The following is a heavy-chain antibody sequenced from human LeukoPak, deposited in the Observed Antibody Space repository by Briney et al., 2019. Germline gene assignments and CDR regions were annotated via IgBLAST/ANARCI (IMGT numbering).Heavy chain of an antibody. J-gene: IGHJ1*01. CDR2: INPNSGGT. V-gene: IGHV1-2*06. CDR3: ASGSYYVLGYFQH. CDR1: GYTFTGYY. D-gene: IGHD1-26*01. Sequence: ASVRVSCKASGYTFTGYYMHWVRQAAGQGGEGMGRINPNSGGTNYAQKFQGRVTITRDTSISTDYMEVSRLRSDDPAVYYCASGSYYVLGYFQHWGQGTLVTVSS.